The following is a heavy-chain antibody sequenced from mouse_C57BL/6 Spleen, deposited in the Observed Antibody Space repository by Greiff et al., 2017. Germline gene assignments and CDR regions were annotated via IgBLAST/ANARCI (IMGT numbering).Heavy chain of an antibody. J-gene: IGHJ2*01. CDR3: SRQGLDGWAY. D-gene: IGHD2-3*01. CDR1: GFTFSSYG. CDR2: ISSGGSYT. Sequence: EVQLVESGGDLVKPGGSLKLSCAASGFTFSSYGMSWVRQTPDKRLEWVATISSGGSYTDYPDSVKGRFTISRDNAKNTLYLQMSSLKSDDTAMYYCSRQGLDGWAYWRQGTTLSVSS. V-gene: IGHV5-6*01.